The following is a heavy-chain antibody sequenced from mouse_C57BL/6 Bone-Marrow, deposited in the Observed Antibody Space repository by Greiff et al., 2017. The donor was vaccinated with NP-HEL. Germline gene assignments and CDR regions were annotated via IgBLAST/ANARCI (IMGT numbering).Heavy chain of an antibody. CDR1: GFTFSSYG. CDR2: ISSGGSYT. D-gene: IGHD1-1*01. Sequence: DVMLVESGGDLVKPGGSLKLSCAASGFTFSSYGMSWVRQTPDKRLEWVATISSGGSYTYYPDSVKGRFTISRDNAKNTLYLQMSSLKSEDTAMYYCARRNYGSSPFDYWGQGTTLTVSS. J-gene: IGHJ2*01. V-gene: IGHV5-6*02. CDR3: ARRNYGSSPFDY.